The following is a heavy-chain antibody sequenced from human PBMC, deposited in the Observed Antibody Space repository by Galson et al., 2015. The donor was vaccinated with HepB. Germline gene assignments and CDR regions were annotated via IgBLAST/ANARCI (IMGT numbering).Heavy chain of an antibody. CDR3: ARFAGGGYSTSWYRSGFDY. CDR1: GFTFSSYT. V-gene: IGHV3-48*04. D-gene: IGHD6-13*01. J-gene: IGHJ4*02. Sequence: SLRLSCAASGFTFSSYTMNWVRQTPGKGLQWVSYIRTNGATIHYAGSVKGRFTIARDNAKNSLYLQLNSLRAEDTAVYFCARFAGGGYSTSWYRSGFDYWGQGTLVIVSS. CDR2: IRTNGATI.